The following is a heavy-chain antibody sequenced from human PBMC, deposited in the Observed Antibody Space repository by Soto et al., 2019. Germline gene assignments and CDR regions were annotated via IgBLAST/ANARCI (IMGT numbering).Heavy chain of an antibody. CDR3: AKDLGYCSGGSCYSEGYFDS. D-gene: IGHD2-15*01. J-gene: IGHJ4*02. Sequence: PGGSLRLSCAASGFTFSSYGMHWVRQAPDKGLEWVALVSYDGSNKNYAASVKGRFAISRDNSKNTLYLQMNMLRTEDAAVYYCAKDLGYCSGGSCYSEGYFDSWGQGA. V-gene: IGHV3-30*18. CDR2: VSYDGSNK. CDR1: GFTFSSYG.